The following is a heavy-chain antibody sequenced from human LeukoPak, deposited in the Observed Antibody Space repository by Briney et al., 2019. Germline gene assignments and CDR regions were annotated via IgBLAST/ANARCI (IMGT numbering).Heavy chain of an antibody. CDR1: GFTVSSNF. CDR2: IYSGGST. Sequence: GGSLRLSCAASGFTVSSNFMSWVRQAPGMGLEWVSVIYSGGSTYYADSVKGRFTISRDNSKNTLYLQMNSLRAEDTAVYYCASGGHGAAFDIWGQGTMVTVSS. V-gene: IGHV3-53*01. J-gene: IGHJ3*02. CDR3: ASGGHGAAFDI. D-gene: IGHD4/OR15-4a*01.